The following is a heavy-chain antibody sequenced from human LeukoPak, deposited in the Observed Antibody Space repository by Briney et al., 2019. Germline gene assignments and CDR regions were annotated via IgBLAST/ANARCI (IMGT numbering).Heavy chain of an antibody. J-gene: IGHJ4*02. CDR1: GFTFSSYA. V-gene: IGHV3-23*01. CDR3: AKDCSSTSCYRSGGY. D-gene: IGHD2-2*01. Sequence: GGSLRLSCAASGFTFSSYAMSWVRQAPGKGLEWVSAISGSGGSTYYADSVKGRFTISRDNSKNTLYLQMNSLRAEDTAVYYCAKDCSSTSCYRSGGYWGQGALVTVSS. CDR2: ISGSGGST.